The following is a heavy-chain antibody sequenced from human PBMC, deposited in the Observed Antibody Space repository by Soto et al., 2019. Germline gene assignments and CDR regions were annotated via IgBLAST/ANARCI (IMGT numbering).Heavy chain of an antibody. D-gene: IGHD3-10*01. CDR2: ITGSGGSA. V-gene: IGHV3-23*01. CDR3: AKERFLLWFGQFDV. CDR1: GFAFRGFA. Sequence: EVKLLQSGGDLIQPGGSLRLSCEGSGFAFRGFAMGWVRRAPGKGLEWTSSITGSGGSAFYADSVKGRFTVSRDNSKTTLSLQMNSLRAEDTATYYCAKERFLLWFGQFDVWGQGALVTVSS. J-gene: IGHJ4*02.